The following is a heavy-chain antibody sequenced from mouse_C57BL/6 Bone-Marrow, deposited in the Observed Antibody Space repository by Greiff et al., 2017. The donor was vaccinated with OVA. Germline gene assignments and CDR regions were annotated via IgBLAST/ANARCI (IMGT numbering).Heavy chain of an antibody. CDR2: IYPSDSET. J-gene: IGHJ3*01. Sequence: QVHVKQPGAELVRPGSSVKLSCKASGYTFTSYWMDWVKQRPGQGLEWIGNIYPSDSETHYNQKFKDKATLTVDKSSSTAYMQLSSLTSEDSAVYYCAREGLGPFAYWGQGTLVTVS. CDR3: AREGLGPFAY. D-gene: IGHD3-3*01. CDR1: GYTFTSYW. V-gene: IGHV1-61*01.